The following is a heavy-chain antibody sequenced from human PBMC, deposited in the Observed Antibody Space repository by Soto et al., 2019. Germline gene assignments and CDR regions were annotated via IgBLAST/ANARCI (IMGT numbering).Heavy chain of an antibody. J-gene: IGHJ6*03. V-gene: IGHV3-7*01. D-gene: IGHD3-3*01. Sequence: EVLLAESGGGLVQPGGSLRLSCAASGFSFTTYWMTWVRQAPGKGLEWVANMNQDGSERYYVGSVKGRFTISRDNAKNSLYLQMNSLRAEDTAVYYRTAMRGYPYYSYYYMDVWGEGTTVTVSS. CDR1: GFSFTTYW. CDR2: MNQDGSER. CDR3: TAMRGYPYYSYYYMDV.